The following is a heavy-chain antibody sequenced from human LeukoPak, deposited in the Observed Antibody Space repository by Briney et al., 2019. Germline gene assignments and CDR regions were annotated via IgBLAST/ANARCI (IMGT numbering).Heavy chain of an antibody. Sequence: ASVKVSCKASGYTFTNYDINWVRQAPGQGLEWMGWISTYNGNTNYAQKFQGRVTMTTDTSTNTAYLELRSLRSDDTAVYYCARGGVRDTSGWSNWYLDLWGRGTLVTVSS. CDR2: ISTYNGNT. V-gene: IGHV1-18*01. CDR3: ARGGVRDTSGWSNWYLDL. D-gene: IGHD3-3*01. CDR1: GYTFTNYD. J-gene: IGHJ2*01.